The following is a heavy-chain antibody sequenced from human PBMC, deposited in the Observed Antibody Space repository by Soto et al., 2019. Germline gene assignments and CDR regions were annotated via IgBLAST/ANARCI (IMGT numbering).Heavy chain of an antibody. J-gene: IGHJ4*02. CDR3: ARGSITGGLDY. CDR2: IYYSGST. D-gene: IGHD1-20*01. CDR1: GGSISNGDYF. V-gene: IGHV4-61*08. Sequence: SETLSLTYTVSGGSISNGDYFWSWIRQPPGKGLEWIGYIYYSGSTNYNPSLKSRVTISVDTSKNQFSLKLSSVTAADTAVYYCARGSITGGLDYWGQGTLVTVSS.